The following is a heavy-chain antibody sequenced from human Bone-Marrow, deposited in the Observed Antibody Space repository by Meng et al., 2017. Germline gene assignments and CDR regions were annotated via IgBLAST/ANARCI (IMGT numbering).Heavy chain of an antibody. J-gene: IGHJ4*02. Sequence: HGSAPGLLKPSGTLSLTWAVSGGSISSSNWWSWGRQPPGKGLEWIGEIYHSGSTNYNPSLKSRVTLSVDKSKNQFSLKLSSVTAADTAVYYCARARGIAVAEPWDYWGQGTLVTVSS. CDR1: GGSISSSNW. CDR2: IYHSGST. V-gene: IGHV4-4*02. D-gene: IGHD6-19*01. CDR3: ARARGIAVAEPWDY.